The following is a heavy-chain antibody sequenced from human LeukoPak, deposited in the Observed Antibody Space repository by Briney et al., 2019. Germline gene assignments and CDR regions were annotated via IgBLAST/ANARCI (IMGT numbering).Heavy chain of an antibody. Sequence: GGSLRLSCAASGFTFSSYAMSWVRQAPGKGLEWVSAISGSGGSTYYADSVKGRFTISRDNSKNTLYLQVNSLRAEDTAVYYCAKYSGYYLGGQSIDYWGQGTLVTVSS. J-gene: IGHJ4*02. CDR1: GFTFSSYA. CDR2: ISGSGGST. V-gene: IGHV3-23*01. CDR3: AKYSGYYLGGQSIDY. D-gene: IGHD3-22*01.